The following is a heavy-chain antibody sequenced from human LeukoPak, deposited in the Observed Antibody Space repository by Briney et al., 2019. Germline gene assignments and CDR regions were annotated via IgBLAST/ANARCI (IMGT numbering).Heavy chain of an antibody. J-gene: IGHJ4*02. CDR2: ISSTSTYI. Sequence: GGSLRLPCVASGFAFSDDSMNWVRQPPGKGLEWVSSISSTSTYIYYADSVKGRFTISRDNARNSLFLQMNNLRVDDSAVYYCAREYTAMAYDYWGQGNLVTVSS. CDR3: AREYTAMAYDY. CDR1: GFAFSDDS. D-gene: IGHD5-18*01. V-gene: IGHV3-21*01.